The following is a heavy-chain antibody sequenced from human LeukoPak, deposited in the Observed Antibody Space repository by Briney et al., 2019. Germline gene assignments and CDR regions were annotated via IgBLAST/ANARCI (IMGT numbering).Heavy chain of an antibody. CDR1: GFTVSSNY. J-gene: IGHJ4*02. D-gene: IGHD2-2*02. CDR2: IYSGGST. V-gene: IGHV3-53*04. CDR3: ARDRCSNTNCYIDY. Sequence: GGSLRFSCAASGFTVSSNYMSWVRQAPGKELEWVSAIYSGGSTYYADSVKGRFTISRHNSKNTLYLQMTSLRAEDTAVYYCARDRCSNTNCYIDYWGQGTLVTVSS.